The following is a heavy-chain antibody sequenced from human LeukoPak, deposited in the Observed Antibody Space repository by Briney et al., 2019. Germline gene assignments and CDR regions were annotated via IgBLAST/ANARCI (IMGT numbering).Heavy chain of an antibody. D-gene: IGHD5-24*01. CDR2: IYGSGNI. CDR1: GFTVSSNY. Sequence: GGSLRLSCAASGFTVSSNYMNGVRQAPGKGLEWVSVIYGSGNIYYADSVKGRFNISRDNSKNTLYLQMNRLRAEDTAVYYCARGACYNSPYYFDYWGQGTLVTVSS. J-gene: IGHJ4*02. V-gene: IGHV3-53*01. CDR3: ARGACYNSPYYFDY.